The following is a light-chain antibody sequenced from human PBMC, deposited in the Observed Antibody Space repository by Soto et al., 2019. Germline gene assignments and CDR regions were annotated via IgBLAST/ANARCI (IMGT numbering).Light chain of an antibody. V-gene: IGKV1-5*01. CDR3: QQYQRYWT. CDR2: DAS. J-gene: IGKJ1*01. Sequence: MTQSPATLSASVGDRVTITCRASQGITGWLAWYQQKPGKAPKLLIFDASTLESGVPPMFSGSGSGTEFTLSSSNLQPDDFATYYCQQYQRYWTFGHGTKVEVK. CDR1: QGITGW.